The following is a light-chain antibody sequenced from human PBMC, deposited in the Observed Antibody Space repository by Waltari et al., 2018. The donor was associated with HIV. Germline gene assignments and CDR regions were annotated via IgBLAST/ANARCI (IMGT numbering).Light chain of an antibody. CDR1: SSNLGNNH. CDR2: DNN. V-gene: IGLV1-51*01. Sequence: QAVLTQPPSVSAAPGRKVTISCPASSSNLGNNHLAWYQQFPGKAPKVLIYDNNKRPPGVPDRFSGSRSGTSATLGVAGLQTGDEADYYCGTWDTSLSAGVFGGGTKLTVL. CDR3: GTWDTSLSAGV. J-gene: IGLJ3*02.